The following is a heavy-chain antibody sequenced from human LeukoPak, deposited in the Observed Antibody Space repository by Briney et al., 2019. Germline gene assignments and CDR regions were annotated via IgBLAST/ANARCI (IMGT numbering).Heavy chain of an antibody. CDR1: GFTFSSYA. D-gene: IGHD2-15*01. V-gene: IGHV3-21*01. CDR2: ISSDYI. J-gene: IGHJ5*02. Sequence: PGGSLRLSCAASGFTFSSYAMSWVRQAPGKGLEWVSSISSDYIYYAESVRGRFTVSRDNAKNSLYLQMNSLSAEDTAIYYCARAPGGPRPGNWFDPWGQGTLVTVSS. CDR3: ARAPGGPRPGNWFDP.